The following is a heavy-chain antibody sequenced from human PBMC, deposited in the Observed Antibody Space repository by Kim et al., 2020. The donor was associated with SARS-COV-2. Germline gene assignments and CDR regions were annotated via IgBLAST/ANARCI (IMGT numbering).Heavy chain of an antibody. Sequence: GGSLRLSCEASGFTFSSYGMHWVRQAPGKGLEWVAVIWSDGTNKYYADSVKGRFTISRDNSKNTLYLQMNSLRAEDTAVYYCARDEYSSSGPDYWGQGTLVTVSS. CDR3: ARDEYSSSGPDY. D-gene: IGHD6-6*01. CDR2: IWSDGTNK. CDR1: GFTFSSYG. V-gene: IGHV3-33*01. J-gene: IGHJ4*02.